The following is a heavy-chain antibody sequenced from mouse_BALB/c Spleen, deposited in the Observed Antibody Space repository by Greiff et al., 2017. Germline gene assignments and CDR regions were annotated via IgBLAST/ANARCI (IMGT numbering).Heavy chain of an antibody. Sequence: EVQGVESGGGLVKPGGSLKLSCAASGFTFSDYYMYWVRQTPEKRLEWVATISDGGSYTYYPDSVKGRFTISRDNAKNNLYLQMSSLKAEDTAMYYCARDNYFDYWGQGTTLTVSS. CDR2: ISDGGSYT. CDR3: ARDNYFDY. J-gene: IGHJ2*01. CDR1: GFTFSDYY. V-gene: IGHV5-4*02.